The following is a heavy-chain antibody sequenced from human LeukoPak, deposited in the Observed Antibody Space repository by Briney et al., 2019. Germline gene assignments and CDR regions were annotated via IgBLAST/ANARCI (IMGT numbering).Heavy chain of an antibody. J-gene: IGHJ4*02. CDR3: ASFQRLAPTAVY. D-gene: IGHD6-25*01. CDR2: MNPNSGNT. V-gene: IGHV1-8*01. Sequence: ASVKVSCKASGYTFTSYDINWVRQATGQGLEWMGWMNPNSGNTGYAQKFQGRVTTTRNTSISTAYMELSSLRSEDTAVYYCASFQRLAPTAVYWGQGTLVTVSS. CDR1: GYTFTSYD.